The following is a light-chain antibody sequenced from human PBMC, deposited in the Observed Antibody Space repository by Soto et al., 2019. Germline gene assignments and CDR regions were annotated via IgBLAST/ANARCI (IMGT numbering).Light chain of an antibody. J-gene: IGKJ2*01. CDR3: QQYFSSLSYT. CDR2: WAS. CDR1: QSVLSSSNNKNY. V-gene: IGKV4-1*01. Sequence: DIVMTQSPDSLAVSLGERATINCKSRQSVLSSSNNKNYLAWYQQKPGQPPRLLIYWASTRESGVPDRFSGSGSGTDFTLTISSLQDEDVAVYYCQQYFSSLSYTFGQGTKLEIK.